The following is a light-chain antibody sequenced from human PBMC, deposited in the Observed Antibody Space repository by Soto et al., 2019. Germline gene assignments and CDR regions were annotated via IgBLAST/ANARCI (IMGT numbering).Light chain of an antibody. CDR3: GTWDSSLGAGV. V-gene: IGLV1-51*01. J-gene: IGLJ3*02. CDR1: SSNIGDNY. Sequence: QSVLTQPPSVSAAPGQTVTISCSGSSSNIGDNYVSWYQHLPGTAPKLLIYDNNKRPSGIPDRFSASKSATSATLGITGLQTGDEADYYCGTWDSSLGAGVFGGGTKLTVL. CDR2: DNN.